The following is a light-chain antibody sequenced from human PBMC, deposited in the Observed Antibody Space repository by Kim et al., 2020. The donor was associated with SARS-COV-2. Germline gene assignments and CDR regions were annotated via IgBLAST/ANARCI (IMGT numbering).Light chain of an antibody. Sequence: EIVLTQSPGTLSLSPGERATLSCRASQTINRSYLAWYQQKPGQAPRLLIHGASTRATGIPDSFGGSGSGTDFTLTISRLEPEDFSLYYCQPFGSSPYTFGQGNNL. V-gene: IGKV3-20*01. CDR3: QPFGSSPYT. CDR1: QTINRSY. J-gene: IGKJ2*01. CDR2: GAS.